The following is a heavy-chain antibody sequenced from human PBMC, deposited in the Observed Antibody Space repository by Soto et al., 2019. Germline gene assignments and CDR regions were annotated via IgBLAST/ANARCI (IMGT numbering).Heavy chain of an antibody. V-gene: IGHV3-23*01. CDR2: ISQTGGTS. Sequence: GGSLRLSCVTSGFDFKTYAMTWIRHIPGKGLQWVSTISQTGGTSYYVDSVRGRFTISRDNSDNVLFLQMDALRIEDTAMYYCARSLEDYSTNNFYDPWGQGTLVTVSS. CDR3: ARSLEDYSTNNFYDP. J-gene: IGHJ1*01. CDR1: GFDFKTYA. D-gene: IGHD3-3*01.